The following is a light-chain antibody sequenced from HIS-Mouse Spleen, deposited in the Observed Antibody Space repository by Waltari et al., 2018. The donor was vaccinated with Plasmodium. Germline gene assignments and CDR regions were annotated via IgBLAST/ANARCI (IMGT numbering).Light chain of an antibody. J-gene: IGLJ2*01. Sequence: SYELTQPPSVSVSPGQTATITCPGDASPKQYAYGYQQKPGQAPVLVIYKDSERPSGIPERFSGSSSGTTVTLTISGVQAEDEADYYCQSADSSGTYQVFGGGTKLTVL. CDR2: KDS. CDR1: ASPKQY. CDR3: QSADSSGTYQV. V-gene: IGLV3-25*03.